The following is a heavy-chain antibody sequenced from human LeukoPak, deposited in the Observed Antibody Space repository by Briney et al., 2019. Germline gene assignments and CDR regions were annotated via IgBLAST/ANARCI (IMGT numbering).Heavy chain of an antibody. CDR1: GFIFSNAW. V-gene: IGHV3-15*01. Sequence: GGSLRLSCAASGFIFSNAWMSWVRQAPGKGLEWVGRIKTKTDGGTTDYAAPVKGRFTISRDDSKNTLYLQMNSLKTEDTAVYYCTTDLTTGTGALDYWGQGTLVTVSS. J-gene: IGHJ4*02. D-gene: IGHD4-17*01. CDR3: TTDLTTGTGALDY. CDR2: IKTKTDGGTT.